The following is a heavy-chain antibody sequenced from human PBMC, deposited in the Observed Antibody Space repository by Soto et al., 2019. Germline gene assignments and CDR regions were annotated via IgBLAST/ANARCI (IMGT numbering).Heavy chain of an antibody. V-gene: IGHV3-21*05. CDR3: ARDDAAGFDY. D-gene: IGHD6-13*01. J-gene: IGHJ4*02. Sequence: GGSLRLSCAASGFSFSTYNMNWVRQAPGRGLEWVSYISSSSSYTNYADSVKGRFTISRDNAKNSLYLQMNSLRAEDTAVYYCARDDAAGFDYWGQGTLVTVSS. CDR1: GFSFSTYN. CDR2: ISSSSSYT.